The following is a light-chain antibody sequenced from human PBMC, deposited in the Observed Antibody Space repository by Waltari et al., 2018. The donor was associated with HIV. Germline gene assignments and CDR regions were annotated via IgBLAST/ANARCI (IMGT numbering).Light chain of an antibody. V-gene: IGKV3-20*01. Sequence: EIVLTQSPGTLSLSQGDRATLSCRASQTVDSAYIAWYQQRPGQAPRLLVYSASSRAAGIPDRFSGSGSGADFTLSIRRLEPEDFAVYYCQYYRASSGTFGQGTKVEIQ. CDR1: QTVDSAY. J-gene: IGKJ1*01. CDR2: SAS. CDR3: QYYRASSGT.